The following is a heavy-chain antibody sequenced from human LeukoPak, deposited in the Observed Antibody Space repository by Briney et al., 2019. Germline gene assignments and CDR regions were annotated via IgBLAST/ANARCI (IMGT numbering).Heavy chain of an antibody. Sequence: SETLSLTCTVSGGSISSCYHYWGWIRQPPGKRLERIGNIYESERTHNNPSLRSRITISVDTSKNQCTLELSSVTAADTAVYYCARGDSSSWSLFDYWGQGTLVTVSS. D-gene: IGHD6-13*01. CDR1: GGSISSCYHY. V-gene: IGHV4-39*01. J-gene: IGHJ4*02. CDR2: IYESERT. CDR3: ARGDSSSWSLFDY.